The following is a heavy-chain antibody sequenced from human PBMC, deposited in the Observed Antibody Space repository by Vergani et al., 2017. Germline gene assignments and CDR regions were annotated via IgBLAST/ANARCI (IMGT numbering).Heavy chain of an antibody. J-gene: IGHJ4*02. Sequence: QVQLQESGPGLVKPPGTLSLTCAVSGGSISTNNWWSWVRKPPGKGLEWIGEIYHSGNTNYNPSLKSRVTISVDKSKNQFSLKLNSVTAADTAVYYCARGSRAEGGRGPDKWGQGALVTVSS. D-gene: IGHD6-13*01. CDR2: IYHSGNT. V-gene: IGHV4-4*03. CDR3: ARGSRAEGGRGPDK. CDR1: GGSISTNNW.